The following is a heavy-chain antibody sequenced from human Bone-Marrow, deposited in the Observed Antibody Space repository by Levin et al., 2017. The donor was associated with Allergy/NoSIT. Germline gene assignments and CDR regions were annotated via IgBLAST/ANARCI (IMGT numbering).Heavy chain of an antibody. Sequence: GESLKISCKASGYTFTDQHVHWVRQAPGQGPEWMGRIDPKSGGTAFAREFQGRVTMTRDTSITTAYMELSRLRSDDTAVYYCTSDGDAFIVWGQGTLVTVSS. V-gene: IGHV1-2*06. CDR2: IDPKSGGT. CDR1: GYTFTDQH. J-gene: IGHJ3*01. CDR3: TSDGDAFIV.